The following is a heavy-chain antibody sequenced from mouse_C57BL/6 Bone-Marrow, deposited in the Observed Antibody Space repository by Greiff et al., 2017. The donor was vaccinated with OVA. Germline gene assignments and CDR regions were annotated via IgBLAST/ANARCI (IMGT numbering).Heavy chain of an antibody. J-gene: IGHJ2*01. CDR3: ARNDYYSNYYYFDY. D-gene: IGHD2-5*01. CDR2: INPNNGGT. V-gene: IGHV1-26*01. CDR1: GYAFTDYY. Sequence: EVQLQQSGPELVKPGASVKISCKASGYAFTDYYMNWVKQSHGKSLEWIGDINPNNGGTSYNQKFKGKATLTVDKSSSTAYMELRSLTSEDSAVYYCARNDYYSNYYYFDYWGQGTTLTVSS.